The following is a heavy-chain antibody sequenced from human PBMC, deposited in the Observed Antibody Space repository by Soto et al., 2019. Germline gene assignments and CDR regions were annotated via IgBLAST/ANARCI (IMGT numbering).Heavy chain of an antibody. D-gene: IGHD2-2*01. V-gene: IGHV4-61*01. CDR1: GGSVSGGNY. Sequence: QVKLQESGPGLVKPSETLSLNCTVSGGSVSGGNYWSWIRQPPGKGLEWIGYIYYGVSTNYSPSLKSRAPISVDTSKNQFSLKLTSVTAADTAVYYCARDQTGTYAFEHWGQGTLVTVSS. CDR3: ARDQTGTYAFEH. J-gene: IGHJ1*01. CDR2: IYYGVST.